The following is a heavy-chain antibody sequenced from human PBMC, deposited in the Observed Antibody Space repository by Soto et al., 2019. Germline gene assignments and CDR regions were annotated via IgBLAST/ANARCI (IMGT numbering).Heavy chain of an antibody. V-gene: IGHV4-59*01. D-gene: IGHD6-19*01. CDR3: ASTAHSSGWYSGGFDY. CDR2: IYYSGST. CDR1: GGSISSYY. Sequence: QVQLQESGPGLVKPSETLSLTCTVSGGSISSYYWSWIRQPPGKGLEWIGYIYYSGSTNYNPSLKSRVTIPVDTSKNQCSLKLSSVTAADTAVYYCASTAHSSGWYSGGFDYWGQGTLVTVSS. J-gene: IGHJ4*02.